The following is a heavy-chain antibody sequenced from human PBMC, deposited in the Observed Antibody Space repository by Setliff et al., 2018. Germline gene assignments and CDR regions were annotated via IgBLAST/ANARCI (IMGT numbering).Heavy chain of an antibody. J-gene: IGHJ6*02. V-gene: IGHV4-59*01. CDR3: ARSKPPTCYYDSSGHSVYGMDV. Sequence: SETLSLTCTVSGGSISSYYWSWIRQPPRKGLEWIGYIYYSGSTNYNPSLKSRVTISVETSKNQFSLKLSSVNAADTAVYYCARSKPPTCYYDSSGHSVYGMDVWGQGTTVTVFS. CDR1: GGSISSYY. D-gene: IGHD3-22*01. CDR2: IYYSGST.